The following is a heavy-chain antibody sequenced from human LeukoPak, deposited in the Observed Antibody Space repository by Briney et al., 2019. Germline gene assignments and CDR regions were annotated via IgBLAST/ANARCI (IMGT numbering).Heavy chain of an antibody. CDR3: LRGDRRDY. CDR1: GFTFNTYS. J-gene: IGHJ4*02. V-gene: IGHV3-21*06. CDR2: IDSSGGYM. Sequence: GSLRLSCEASGFTFNTYSMNWARQAPGKGLEWVSSIDSSGGYMFYADSVKGRFIISRDNAKDSLHLQMNSLRVEDTAVYYCLRGDRRDYWGQGTLVTVSS.